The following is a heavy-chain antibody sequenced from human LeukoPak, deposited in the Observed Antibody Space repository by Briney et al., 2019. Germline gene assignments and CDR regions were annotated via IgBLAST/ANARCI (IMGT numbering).Heavy chain of an antibody. D-gene: IGHD6-13*01. Sequence: PGGSLRLSCAASGFTFSSYSMNRVRQAPGKGLEWVSSISSSSSYIYYADSVKGRFTISRDNAKNSLYLQMNSLRAEDTAVYYCARTIAAAGEVDYWGQGTLVTVSS. V-gene: IGHV3-21*01. J-gene: IGHJ4*02. CDR3: ARTIAAAGEVDY. CDR2: ISSSSSYI. CDR1: GFTFSSYS.